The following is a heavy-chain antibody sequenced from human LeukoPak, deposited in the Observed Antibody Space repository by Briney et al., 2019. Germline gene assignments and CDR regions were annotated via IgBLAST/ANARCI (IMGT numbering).Heavy chain of an antibody. D-gene: IGHD6-13*01. CDR1: GFIFSSYS. J-gene: IGHJ4*02. CDR3: ARDVPYSSSWYDPTGGDQWYYFDY. V-gene: IGHV3-48*01. Sequence: GGSLRLSCAASGFIFSSYSMNWVRQAPGKGLEWVSYISSSSSPIYYADSVKGRFTISRDNAKNSLYLQMNSLRAEDTAVYYCARDVPYSSSWYDPTGGDQWYYFDYWGQGTLVTVSS. CDR2: ISSSSSPI.